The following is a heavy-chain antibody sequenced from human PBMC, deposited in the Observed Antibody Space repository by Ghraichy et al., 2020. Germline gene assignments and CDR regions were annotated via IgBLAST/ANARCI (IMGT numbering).Heavy chain of an antibody. CDR3: AKPYRGGYSYGYYFDY. Sequence: GESQNISCAASGFTFDDYTMHWVRQAPGKGLEWVSLISWDGGSTYYADSVKGRFTISRDNSKNSLYLQMNSLRTEDTALYYCAKPYRGGYSYGYYFDYWGQGTLVTVSS. D-gene: IGHD5-18*01. V-gene: IGHV3-43*01. CDR1: GFTFDDYT. CDR2: ISWDGGST. J-gene: IGHJ4*02.